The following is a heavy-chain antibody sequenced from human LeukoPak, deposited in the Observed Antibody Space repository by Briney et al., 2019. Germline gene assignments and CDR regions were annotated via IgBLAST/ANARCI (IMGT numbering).Heavy chain of an antibody. J-gene: IGHJ6*03. CDR1: GFTFGDYV. D-gene: IGHD1-26*01. V-gene: IGHV3-48*01. CDR3: ARVGATIYYYYYMDV. CDR2: ISSSSSTI. Sequence: PGRSLRLSCTASGFTFGDYVMSWVRQAPGKGLEWVSYISSSSSTIYYADSVKGRFTISRDNAKNSLYLQMNSLRAEDTAVYYCARVGATIYYYYYMDVWGKGTTVTVSS.